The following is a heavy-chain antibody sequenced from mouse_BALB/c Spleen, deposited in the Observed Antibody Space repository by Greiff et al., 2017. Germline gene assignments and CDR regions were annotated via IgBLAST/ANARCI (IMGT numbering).Heavy chain of an antibody. CDR1: GFSLTSYG. J-gene: IGHJ4*01. V-gene: IGHV2-3*01. CDR3: AKQGPRIYYGTLYYAMDY. D-gene: IGHD2-1*01. Sequence: VKLMESGPGLVAPSQSLSITCTVSGFSLTSYGVSWVRQPPGKGLEWLGVIWGDGSTNYHSALISRLSISKDNSKSQVFLKLNSLQTDDTATYYCAKQGPRIYYGTLYYAMDYWGQGTSVTVSS. CDR2: IWGDGST.